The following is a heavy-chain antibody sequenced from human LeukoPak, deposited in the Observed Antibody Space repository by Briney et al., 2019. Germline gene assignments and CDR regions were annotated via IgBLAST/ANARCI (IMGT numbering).Heavy chain of an antibody. CDR3: ARELHYGSGTSFDY. D-gene: IGHD3-10*01. CDR1: GYTFSNFG. J-gene: IGHJ4*02. Sequence: ASVKVSRKASGYTFSNFGITWVRQAPGQGLEWMGWISAYLGNTNYAQKFQGRVTMTTDTSTSTAYLELRSLSSADTAVYYCARELHYGSGTSFDYWGQGSLVTVSS. V-gene: IGHV1-18*01. CDR2: ISAYLGNT.